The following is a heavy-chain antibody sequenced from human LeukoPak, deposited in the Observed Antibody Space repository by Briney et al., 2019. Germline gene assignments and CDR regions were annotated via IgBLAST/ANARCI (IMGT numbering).Heavy chain of an antibody. CDR3: ARESGSYHYYFDY. J-gene: IGHJ4*02. CDR2: IYYSGST. CDR1: GGSISSSSYY. D-gene: IGHD3-10*01. V-gene: IGHV4-39*07. Sequence: SETLSLTCTVSGGSISSSSYYWGWIRQPPGKGLEWIGSIYYSGSTYYNPSLKSRVTMSVDTSKNQFSLKLSSVTAADTAVYYCARESGSYHYYFDYWGQGTLVTVSS.